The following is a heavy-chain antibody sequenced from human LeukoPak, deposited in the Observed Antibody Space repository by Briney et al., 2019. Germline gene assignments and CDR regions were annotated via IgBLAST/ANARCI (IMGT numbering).Heavy chain of an antibody. V-gene: IGHV4-38-2*02. CDR1: GYSISSGYY. D-gene: IGHD2-2*02. Sequence: SETLSLTCTVSGYSISSGYYWGWIRQPPGKGLEWIGSIYHSGSTYYNPSLKSRVTISVDTSKNQFSLKLSSVTAADTAVYYCARGYGYCSSTSCYTGGYYYYYMDVWGKGTTVTVSS. CDR3: ARGYGYCSSTSCYTGGYYYYYMDV. J-gene: IGHJ6*03. CDR2: IYHSGST.